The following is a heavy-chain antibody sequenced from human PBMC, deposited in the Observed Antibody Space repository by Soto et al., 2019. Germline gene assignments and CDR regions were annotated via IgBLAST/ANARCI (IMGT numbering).Heavy chain of an antibody. V-gene: IGHV2-5*01. J-gene: IGHJ4*02. CDR1: GFSLSSTGVG. CDR2: IYWNDDK. Sequence: GSGPTLVNPPPTLTLTCSFSGFSLSSTGVGVGWIRQPPGKAIEWVALIYWNDDKRYSPSLKSRLTITKDTSKNQVILTVTNTDPVDTATYDGAHRPDDRGYFDYWRQGALVTVSS. CDR3: AHRPDDRGYFDY. D-gene: IGHD3-22*01.